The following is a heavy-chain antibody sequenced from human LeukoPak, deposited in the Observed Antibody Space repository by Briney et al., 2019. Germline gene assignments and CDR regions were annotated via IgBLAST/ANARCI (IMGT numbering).Heavy chain of an antibody. Sequence: GRSLSLSCAASGFTFYDYAMHWVRQAPGKGLEWVSGISWNSGSIGYADSVKGRFTISRDNAKNSLYLQMNSLRAEDTALYYCAKDREVVPAAISYFDYWGQGTLVTVSS. CDR2: ISWNSGSI. V-gene: IGHV3-9*01. CDR3: AKDREVVPAAISYFDY. J-gene: IGHJ4*02. CDR1: GFTFYDYA. D-gene: IGHD2-2*01.